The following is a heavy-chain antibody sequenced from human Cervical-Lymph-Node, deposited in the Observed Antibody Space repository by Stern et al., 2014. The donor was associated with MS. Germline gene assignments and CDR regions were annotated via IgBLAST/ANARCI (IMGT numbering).Heavy chain of an antibody. CDR2: MNPNTGKT. CDR3: TTSQGAF. CDR1: GYTFTNYD. D-gene: IGHD3-16*01. J-gene: IGHJ4*02. V-gene: IGHV1-8*01. Sequence: VQLVESGAEVKKPGASVKVSCKASGYTFTNYDINWVRQASGQGLEWIGWMNPNTGKTDADQKFQGRVTLTGENSKNTAFLEINTLRFEDTAIYYCTTSQGAFWGQGTVITVSS.